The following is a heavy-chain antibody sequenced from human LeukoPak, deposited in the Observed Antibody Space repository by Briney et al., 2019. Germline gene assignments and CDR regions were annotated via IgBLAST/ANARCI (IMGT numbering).Heavy chain of an antibody. J-gene: IGHJ4*01. CDR2: IYYSGTT. CDR3: ARLPLRSHFDY. CDR1: GGSISSYY. V-gene: IGHV4-59*08. Sequence: SETLSLTCTVSGGSISSYYWSWIRQPPGEGLEWIGYIYYSGTTNYNPSLKSRVTISVDTSKNQFSLKLNSVTAADTAVYYCARLPLRSHFDYWGQEPWSPSPQ.